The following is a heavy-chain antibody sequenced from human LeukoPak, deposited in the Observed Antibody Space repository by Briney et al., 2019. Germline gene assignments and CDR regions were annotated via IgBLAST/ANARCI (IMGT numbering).Heavy chain of an antibody. CDR2: IYYSGST. D-gene: IGHD5-18*01. Sequence: SETLSLTCTVSGGSISSGDYYWSWIRQPPGKALEWIGYIYYSGSTYYNPSLKSRVTISIDTSKNQFSLKLSSVTAADTAMYYCASRGYAYGHFDYWGPGTLVTVSS. V-gene: IGHV4-30-4*01. CDR1: GGSISSGDYY. CDR3: ASRGYAYGHFDY. J-gene: IGHJ4*02.